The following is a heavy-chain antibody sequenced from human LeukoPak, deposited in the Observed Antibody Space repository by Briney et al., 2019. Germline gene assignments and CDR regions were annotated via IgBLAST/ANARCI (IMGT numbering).Heavy chain of an antibody. CDR2: ISYDGGNK. D-gene: IGHD3-10*01. V-gene: IGHV3-30*18. CDR3: AKVFEVRGARRPKDY. J-gene: IGHJ4*02. CDR1: GFTFSDYG. Sequence: PGRSLRLSCAASGFTFSDYGMHWVRQAPGKGLEWVALISYDGGNKFYADSVRGRFTISRDNSKNTLFLQMNSLRIEDTAVYYCAKVFEVRGARRPKDYWGQGTLVIVSS.